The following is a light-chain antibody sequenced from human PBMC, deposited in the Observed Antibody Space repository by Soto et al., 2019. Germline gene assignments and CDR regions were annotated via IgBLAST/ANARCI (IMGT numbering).Light chain of an antibody. Sequence: QSALTQPASXXXXXXXXXXXXCTGSSSDVGPYNLVSWYQHHPGKAPKLMISEVVKRPSGVSNRFSGSKSGNTASLTISGLQAEDEADYYCCSYAGSSMFVFGGGTKLTVL. CDR2: EVV. J-gene: IGLJ2*01. CDR1: SSDVGPYNL. V-gene: IGLV2-23*02. CDR3: CSYAGSSMFV.